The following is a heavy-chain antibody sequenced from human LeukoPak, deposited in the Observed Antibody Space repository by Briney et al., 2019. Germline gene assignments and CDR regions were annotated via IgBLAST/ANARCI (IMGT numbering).Heavy chain of an antibody. CDR3: ARDRGYFVFDY. J-gene: IGHJ4*02. CDR1: GFTFSRFW. V-gene: IGHV3-7*01. D-gene: IGHD3-10*01. CDR2: IKEDGSDK. Sequence: GGSLRLSCAASGFTFSRFWMTWVRQVPGMGLVWVANIKEDGSDKYYVDSVKGRFTVSRDNAKNSLYLQMNSLRDEDTAVYYCARDRGYFVFDYWGQGTLVTVSS.